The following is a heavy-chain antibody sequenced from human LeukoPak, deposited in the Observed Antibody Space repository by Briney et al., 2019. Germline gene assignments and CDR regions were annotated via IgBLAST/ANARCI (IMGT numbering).Heavy chain of an antibody. CDR1: GFTFSSYS. CDR2: ISSSSSYI. V-gene: IGHV3-21*01. J-gene: IGHJ4*02. D-gene: IGHD4-17*01. Sequence: GGSLRLSCAASGFTFSSYSMNWVRQAPGKGLEWVSSISSSSSYIYYADSVKGRFTISRDNAKNSLYLQMNSLRAEDTAVYYCARDDYGDYGGSAELDYWGQGTLVTVSS. CDR3: ARDDYGDYGGSAELDY.